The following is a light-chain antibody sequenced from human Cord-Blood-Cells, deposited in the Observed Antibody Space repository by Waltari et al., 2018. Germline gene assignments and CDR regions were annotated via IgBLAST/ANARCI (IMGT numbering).Light chain of an antibody. CDR2: DAS. Sequence: EIVLTQSPATLSLSPGERATLSCRASQSVSSYLAWYQQKPGQAPRLLIYDASNRATGIPARFSGSGSGTDFTLTISSLEPEDFAVYYCQQRSNWPPGFTFGPGTKVISN. CDR3: QQRSNWPPGFT. CDR1: QSVSSY. J-gene: IGKJ3*01. V-gene: IGKV3-11*01.